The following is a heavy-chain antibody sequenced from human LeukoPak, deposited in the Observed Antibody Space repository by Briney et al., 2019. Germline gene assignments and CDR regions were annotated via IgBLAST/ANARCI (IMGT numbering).Heavy chain of an antibody. Sequence: ASVKVSCKASGYTFTSYAMHWVRQAPGQRLEWMGWINAGNGNTKYSQKFQGRVTITRDTSASTAYMELSSLRSEDTAVYYCASGVGPAAPSPYWGQGTLVTVSS. J-gene: IGHJ4*02. D-gene: IGHD2-2*01. CDR3: ASGVGPAAPSPY. CDR1: GYTFTSYA. V-gene: IGHV1-3*01. CDR2: INAGNGNT.